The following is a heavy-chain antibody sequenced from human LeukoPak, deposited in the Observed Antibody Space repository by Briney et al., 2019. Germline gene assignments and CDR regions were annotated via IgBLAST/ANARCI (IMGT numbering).Heavy chain of an antibody. CDR1: GFTFSSYS. Sequence: PGGSLRLSCAASGFTFSSYSMNWVRQAPGKGLEWVSSISSSSSYIYYADSVKGRFTISRDNAKNSLYLQMNSLRAEDTAVYYCARAFYYYDSSGAFGHWGQGTLVTVSS. J-gene: IGHJ4*02. CDR3: ARAFYYYDSSGAFGH. V-gene: IGHV3-21*01. CDR2: ISSSSSYI. D-gene: IGHD3-22*01.